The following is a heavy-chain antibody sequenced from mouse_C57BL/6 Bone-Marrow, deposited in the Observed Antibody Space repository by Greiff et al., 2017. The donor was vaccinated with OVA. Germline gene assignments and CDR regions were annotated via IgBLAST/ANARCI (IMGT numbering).Heavy chain of an antibody. CDR2: IYPSDSET. CDR1: GYTFTSYW. V-gene: IGHV1-61*01. D-gene: IGHD1-1*01. Sequence: QVQLQQPGAELVRPGSSVKLSCKASGYTFTSYWMDWVKQRPGQGLEWIGNIYPSDSETHYNQKFKDKATLTVDKSSSTAYMQLSSLTSEDSAVYYCARWYYYGSSYRFAYWGQGTLVTVSA. J-gene: IGHJ3*01. CDR3: ARWYYYGSSYRFAY.